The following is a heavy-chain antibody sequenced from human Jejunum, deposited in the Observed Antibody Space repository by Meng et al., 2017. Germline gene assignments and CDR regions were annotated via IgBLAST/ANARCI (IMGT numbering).Heavy chain of an antibody. CDR3: ARVKYSGYDPYDY. CDR2: INTVNANT. V-gene: IGHV1-3*04. J-gene: IGHJ4*02. D-gene: IGHD5-12*01. Sequence: QVQLVQSGAEVKRPGASVTVSCKTSGFAFSRYVIHWVRQAPGQRLEWMGWINTVNANTRYSEKFQGRVTITRDTSASTAYMELSSLTSEDTAVYYCARVKYSGYDPYDYWGQGTLVTVSS. CDR1: GFAFSRYV.